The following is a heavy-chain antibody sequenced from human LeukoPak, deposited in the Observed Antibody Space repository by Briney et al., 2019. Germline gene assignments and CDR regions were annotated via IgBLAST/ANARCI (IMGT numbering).Heavy chain of an antibody. V-gene: IGHV3-69-1*02. Sequence: GGSLRLSCAASGFTFSSYWMHWVRQAPGKGLEWVSAIYSGGTTYYADSVKGRFTISRDNAKNSLYLQMNSLRADDTAVYYCARGGSYVHYWGQGTLVTVSS. D-gene: IGHD3-16*01. J-gene: IGHJ4*02. CDR3: ARGGSYVHY. CDR2: IYSGGTT. CDR1: GFTFSSYW.